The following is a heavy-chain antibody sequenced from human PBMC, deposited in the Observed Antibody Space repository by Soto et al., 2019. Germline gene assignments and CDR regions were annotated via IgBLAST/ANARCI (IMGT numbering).Heavy chain of an antibody. CDR1: GDSIRSYY. CDR3: AKDYY. V-gene: IGHV4-59*01. CDR2: VYYGGST. J-gene: IGHJ4*02. Sequence: SETLSLTCTVSGDSIRSYYWTWIRQPPGRGLEWIGHVYYGGSTNYNPSLQSRVTISLDTSKNQFSLRLTSMTAADAAVYYCAKDYYWGQGTLVTVSS.